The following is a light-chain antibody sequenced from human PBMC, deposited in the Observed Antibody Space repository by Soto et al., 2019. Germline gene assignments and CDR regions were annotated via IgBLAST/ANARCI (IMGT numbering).Light chain of an antibody. V-gene: IGKV3-20*01. CDR1: QSVSSSY. CDR3: QQYGSRTGVLT. Sequence: EIVLTQSPGTLSLSPGERATLSCRASQSVSSSYLAWYQQKPGQAPRLLIYGASSRATGIPDRFSGSGSGTDFTLTISRLEPEEFAVYYCQQYGSRTGVLTFGGGTKVEIK. CDR2: GAS. J-gene: IGKJ4*01.